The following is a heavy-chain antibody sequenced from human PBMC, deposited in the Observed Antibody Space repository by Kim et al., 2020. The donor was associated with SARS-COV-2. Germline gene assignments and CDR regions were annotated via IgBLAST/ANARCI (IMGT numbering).Heavy chain of an antibody. V-gene: IGHV4-34*01. CDR3: ARRAKYYGYYYDSSGYFDY. Sequence: SRVTISVDTSKNQFSLKLSSVTAADTAVYYCARRAKYYGYYYDSSGYFDYWGQGTLVTVSS. D-gene: IGHD3-22*01. J-gene: IGHJ4*02.